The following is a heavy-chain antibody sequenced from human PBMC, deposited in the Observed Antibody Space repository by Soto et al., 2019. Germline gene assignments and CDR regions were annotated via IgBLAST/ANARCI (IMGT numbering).Heavy chain of an antibody. CDR1: GGSINSTNW. D-gene: IGHD4-17*01. J-gene: IGHJ5*02. CDR3: ARVWTTVTNWFDP. V-gene: IGHV4-4*02. Sequence: QVQLQESGPGLVKPSGTLSLTCAVSGGSINSTNWWSWVRQPPGKGLEWIGEIYHSGSTNYNPSLKSRVTISVDKSKNQCSLKLSSVTAAGTAVYYCARVWTTVTNWFDPWGQGTLVTVSS. CDR2: IYHSGST.